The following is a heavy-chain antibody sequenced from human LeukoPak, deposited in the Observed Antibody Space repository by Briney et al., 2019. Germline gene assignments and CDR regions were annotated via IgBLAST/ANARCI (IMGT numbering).Heavy chain of an antibody. CDR3: ASMQWLATGFQH. D-gene: IGHD6-19*01. Sequence: PSETLPLTCTVSGGSISSGGYYWSWIRQHPGKGLEWIGYIYYSGSTYYNPSLKSRVTISVDTSKNQFSLKLSSVTAADTAVYYCASMQWLATGFQHWGQGTLVTVSS. V-gene: IGHV4-31*03. J-gene: IGHJ1*01. CDR1: GGSISSGGYY. CDR2: IYYSGST.